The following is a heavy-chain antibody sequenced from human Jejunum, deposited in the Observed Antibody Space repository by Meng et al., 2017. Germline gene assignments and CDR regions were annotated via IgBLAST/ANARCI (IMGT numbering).Heavy chain of an antibody. CDR1: GGSSSGYY. V-gene: IGHV4-34*01. CDR3: AIGGPGPRLLN. CDR2: INHNGSP. J-gene: IGHJ4*02. D-gene: IGHD1-14*01. Sequence: HVQLQRWGAGLLTPSDTLSLTSAVYGGSSSGYYWTWIRQPPRKGLEWIGEINHNGSPYYTPSLNNRVTMSVDTSKNQLSLKLSSVTAADTAVYYCAIGGPGPRLLNWGQGTLVTVSS.